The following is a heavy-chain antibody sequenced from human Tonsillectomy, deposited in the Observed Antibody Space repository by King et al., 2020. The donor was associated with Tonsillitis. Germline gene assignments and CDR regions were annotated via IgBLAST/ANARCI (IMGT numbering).Heavy chain of an antibody. CDR1: GNTFTSYA. CDR2: INTNTGNP. CDR3: AREPPPGHYDFWSGYYDTPFYYYYGMDV. J-gene: IGHJ6*02. Sequence: QLVQSGSELKKPGASVKVSCKASGNTFTSYAMNWVRQAPGQGLEWMGWINTNTGNPTYAQGFTGRFVFSLDTSVSTAYLQICSLKAEDTAVYYCAREPPPGHYDFWSGYYDTPFYYYYGMDVWGQGTTVTVSS. V-gene: IGHV7-4-1*01. D-gene: IGHD3-3*01.